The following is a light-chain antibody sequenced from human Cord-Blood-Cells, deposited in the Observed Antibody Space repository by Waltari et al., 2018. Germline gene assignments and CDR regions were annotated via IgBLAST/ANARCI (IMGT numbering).Light chain of an antibody. CDR1: QDISNY. J-gene: IGKJ5*01. Sequence: DIQMNQSPSSLSASVGDRVTITCQESQDISNYLNWYQQKPGKAPKHLIYDASNLETGVPSRFSGSGSGTDFTFTISSLQPEDIATYYCQQYDNLPITFGQGTRLEIK. CDR3: QQYDNLPIT. CDR2: DAS. V-gene: IGKV1-33*01.